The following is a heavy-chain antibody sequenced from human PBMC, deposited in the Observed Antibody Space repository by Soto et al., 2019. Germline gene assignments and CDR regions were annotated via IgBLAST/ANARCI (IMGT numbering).Heavy chain of an antibody. D-gene: IGHD2-21*01. Sequence: EVQLVESGGGLVQPGRSLRLSCAASGFTFDNCGMHWVRQAPGKGLEWVAGISWDSSTIGYAGSVKGRFIISRDDAKNSTCLQMETLRGEDTSLYYCVLGRYPTIAAPLDHWGQGTQVSVSS. V-gene: IGHV3-9*01. J-gene: IGHJ4*02. CDR1: GFTFDNCG. CDR2: ISWDSSTI. CDR3: VLGRYPTIAAPLDH.